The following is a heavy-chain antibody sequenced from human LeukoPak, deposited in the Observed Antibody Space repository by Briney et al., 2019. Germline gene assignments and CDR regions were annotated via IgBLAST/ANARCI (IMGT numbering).Heavy chain of an antibody. CDR3: TSWGDTTAEYFQR. V-gene: IGHV3-7*01. D-gene: IGHD2-21*02. J-gene: IGHJ1*01. Sequence: GGSLRLSCVVSGFTFNRCWMNWVRQAPGKGLEWVAHINPDGRDTYYVDSVKGRFTISRDNAQNSMYLQMNSLRVEDTAVYYCTSWGDTTAEYFQRWGRGTLVTVSS. CDR2: INPDGRDT. CDR1: GFTFNRCW.